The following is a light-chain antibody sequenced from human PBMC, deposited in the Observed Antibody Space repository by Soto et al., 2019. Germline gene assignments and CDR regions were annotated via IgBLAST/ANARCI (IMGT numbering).Light chain of an antibody. J-gene: IGLJ3*02. CDR3: QSFDRTTLV. CDR2: EDN. Sequence: NFMLTQPRSVSEAPGKTVIISCTGSSGSIVSNYVQWYQQRPVSAPTTVIYEDNQTLFGVPDRFSGSIDSTSNSASLTISEQKTEDEADYSCQSFDRTTLVFGGGTKLTVL. V-gene: IGLV6-57*02. CDR1: SGSIVSNY.